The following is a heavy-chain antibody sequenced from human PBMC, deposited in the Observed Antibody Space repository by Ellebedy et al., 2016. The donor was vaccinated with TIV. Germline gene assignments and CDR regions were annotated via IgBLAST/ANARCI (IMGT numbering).Heavy chain of an antibody. Sequence: ASVKVSCKASGYSFAIYWIAWVRQTPGKGLEWMGIINCGDSDTRYSPSFQGQVTISADKSISTADLQWSSLKASDTAMYYCATGEGAGSGYLQHWGQGTLVTVSS. V-gene: IGHV5-51*01. CDR2: INCGDSDT. CDR3: ATGEGAGSGYLQH. CDR1: GYSFAIYW. D-gene: IGHD3-10*01. J-gene: IGHJ1*01.